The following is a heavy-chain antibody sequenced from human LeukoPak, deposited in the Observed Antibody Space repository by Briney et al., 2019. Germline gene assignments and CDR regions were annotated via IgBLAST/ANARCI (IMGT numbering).Heavy chain of an antibody. Sequence: GGSLRLSCAASGFTFSIYDMSWVRQAPEQGLEWVSTISGGVGSTYYADSVKGRFTISRDNSKNTLYLQMNSLRAEDTAVYFCAKVRGAYSYAYTDYWGQGTLVTVSS. CDR2: ISGGVGST. CDR3: AKVRGAYSYAYTDY. CDR1: GFTFSIYD. D-gene: IGHD5-18*01. J-gene: IGHJ4*02. V-gene: IGHV3-23*01.